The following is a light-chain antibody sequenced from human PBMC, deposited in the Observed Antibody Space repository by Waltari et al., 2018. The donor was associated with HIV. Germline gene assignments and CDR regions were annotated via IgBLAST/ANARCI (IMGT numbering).Light chain of an antibody. CDR1: QSISSF. CDR3: QQSDTAPYT. J-gene: IGKJ2*01. Sequence: DIQMTQSPSSLSASVGDRVTITCRSSQSISSFLNWYQQKPGKAPKLLIYAASSLQGGVPSRFSGSGSGTEFTLTISSLQPDDFATYHCQQSDTAPYTFGQGTKLEIK. CDR2: AAS. V-gene: IGKV1-39*01.